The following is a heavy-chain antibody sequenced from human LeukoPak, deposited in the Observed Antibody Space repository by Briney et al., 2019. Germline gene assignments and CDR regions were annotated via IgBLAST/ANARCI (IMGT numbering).Heavy chain of an antibody. D-gene: IGHD6-25*01. Sequence: SETLSPTCAVSGGSFSGQYWTWIRQFPGKGLEWIGEINHSGSTNYNPSLKSRVTMSKDTSKNHFSLRLTSVTAADTAIYYCARDLYSSIGYDWGQGTLVTVSS. CDR1: GGSFSGQY. CDR2: INHSGST. J-gene: IGHJ4*02. CDR3: ARDLYSSIGYD. V-gene: IGHV4-34*01.